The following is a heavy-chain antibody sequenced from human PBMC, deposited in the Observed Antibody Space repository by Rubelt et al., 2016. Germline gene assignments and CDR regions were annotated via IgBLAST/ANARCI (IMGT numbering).Heavy chain of an antibody. D-gene: IGHD2-2*01. Sequence: EVQLVESGGGLVQPGGSLRLSCAASGFTFSSYSMNWVRQAPGKGLEWVSYISSSSSTIYYADSVKGRFTIPRDKAKNSLYLQMNSRRAEDTAVYYCARSDADIVVVPAVYYYGMDVWGQGTTVTVSS. CDR3: ARSDADIVVVPAVYYYGMDV. V-gene: IGHV3-48*01. CDR1: GFTFSSYS. CDR2: ISSSSSTI. J-gene: IGHJ6*02.